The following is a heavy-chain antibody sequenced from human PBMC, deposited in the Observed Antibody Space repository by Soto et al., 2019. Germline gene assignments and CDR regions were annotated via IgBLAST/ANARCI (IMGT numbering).Heavy chain of an antibody. D-gene: IGHD6-13*01. CDR1: GFTFSSYG. Sequence: QVQLVESGGGVVQPGRSLGLSCAASGFTFSSYGMHWVRQAPGKGLEWVAVIWYDGSNKYYADSVKGRFTISRDNSKNTLYLQMNSLRAEDTAVYYCARERAAAGSFDYWGQGTLVTVSS. J-gene: IGHJ4*02. CDR3: ARERAAAGSFDY. V-gene: IGHV3-33*01. CDR2: IWYDGSNK.